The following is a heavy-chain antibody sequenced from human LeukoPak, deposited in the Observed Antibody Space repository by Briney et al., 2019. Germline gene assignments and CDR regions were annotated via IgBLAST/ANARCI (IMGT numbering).Heavy chain of an antibody. J-gene: IGHJ4*02. D-gene: IGHD3-22*01. CDR2: IYYSGST. CDR1: GGSISSSSYY. Sequence: SETLSLTCTVSGGSISSSSYYWGWIRQPPGKGLEWIGSIYYSGSTYYNPSLKSRVTISVDTSKNQFSLKLSSVTAADTAVYYCARLPYYYDSSGHYYEGFDYWGQGTLVTVSS. CDR3: ARLPYYYDSSGHYYEGFDY. V-gene: IGHV4-39*01.